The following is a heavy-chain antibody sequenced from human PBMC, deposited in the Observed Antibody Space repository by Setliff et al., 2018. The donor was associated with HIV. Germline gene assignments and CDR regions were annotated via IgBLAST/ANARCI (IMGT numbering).Heavy chain of an antibody. CDR1: GASDISYIW. D-gene: IGHD3-22*01. V-gene: IGHV4-4*02. Sequence: PSETLSLTCAVSGASDISYIWWSWVRQSPGKGLEWIGEIYHSGSTHYNPSLQSRVTISVDKSKSQFSLKLNSVTAADTAVYYCGGNGYYSIDYWGQGTLVTVSS. J-gene: IGHJ4*02. CDR3: GGNGYYSIDY. CDR2: IYHSGST.